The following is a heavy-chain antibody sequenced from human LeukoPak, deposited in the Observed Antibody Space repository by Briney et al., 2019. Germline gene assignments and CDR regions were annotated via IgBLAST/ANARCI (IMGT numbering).Heavy chain of an antibody. CDR3: ARGQDSSGHDY. J-gene: IGHJ4*02. D-gene: IGHD3-22*01. Sequence: SETLSLTCTVSGGSISSYYWSWIRQPPGKGLEWIGYIYYSGSTNYNPSLKSRVTISVDTSKNQSSLKLSSVTAADTAVYYCARGQDSSGHDYWGQGTLVTVSS. CDR1: GGSISSYY. CDR2: IYYSGST. V-gene: IGHV4-59*01.